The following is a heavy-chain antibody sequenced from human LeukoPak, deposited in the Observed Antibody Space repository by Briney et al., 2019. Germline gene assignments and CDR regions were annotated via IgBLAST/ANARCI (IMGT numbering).Heavy chain of an antibody. CDR1: GFTFGDYA. V-gene: IGHV3-49*03. Sequence: GGSLRLSCTASGFTFGDYAMSWFRQAPGKGLEWVGFIRSKAYGGTTEYAASVKGRFTISRDDSKSIAYLQMNSLRAEDTAVYYCARDGGSSSWFNYFDYWGQGTLVTVSS. D-gene: IGHD6-13*01. J-gene: IGHJ4*02. CDR3: ARDGGSSSWFNYFDY. CDR2: IRSKAYGGTT.